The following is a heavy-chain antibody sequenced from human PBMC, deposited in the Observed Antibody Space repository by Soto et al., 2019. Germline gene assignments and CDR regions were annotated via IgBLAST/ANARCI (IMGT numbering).Heavy chain of an antibody. CDR1: GFTFSSYW. CDR3: ARDSSSSWPEYFQH. D-gene: IGHD6-13*01. V-gene: IGHV3-7*01. J-gene: IGHJ1*01. CDR2: IKQDGSST. Sequence: HPGVSLRLSCAASGFTFSSYWMSWVRQAPGKGLEWVANIKQDGSSTSYADSVKGRFTISRDNAKNTLYLQMNSLRAEDTAVYYCARDSSSSWPEYFQHWGQGTLVTVSS.